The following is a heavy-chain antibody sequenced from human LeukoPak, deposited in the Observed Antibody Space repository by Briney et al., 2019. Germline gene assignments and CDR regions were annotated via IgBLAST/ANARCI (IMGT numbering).Heavy chain of an antibody. CDR2: INTNTGNP. Sequence: ASVKVSCKASGYTFTSYAMNWVRQAPGQGLEWMGWINTNTGNPTYAQGFTGRFVFSLDTSVSTAYLQISSLKAEDTAVYYCARDLWFGEELLDNWSDPWGQGTLVTVSS. CDR1: GYTFTSYA. CDR3: ARDLWFGEELLDNWSDP. V-gene: IGHV7-4-1*02. D-gene: IGHD3-10*01. J-gene: IGHJ5*02.